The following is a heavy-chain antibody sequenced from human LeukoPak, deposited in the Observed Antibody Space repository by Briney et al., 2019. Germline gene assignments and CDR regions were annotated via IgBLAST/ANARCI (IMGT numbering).Heavy chain of an antibody. CDR1: GFTFSNAW. D-gene: IGHD4-11*01. J-gene: IGHJ4*02. CDR2: INSKSDGGTT. CDR3: TTSLRRYSTVDY. Sequence: GGSLRLSCAASGFTFSNAWMSWVRQAPGKGVEWVGRINSKSDGGTTEYAAPVKGRLTISRDDSKNTLYLQMNSLKTEDTAVYYCTTSLRRYSTVDYWGQGTLVTVSS. V-gene: IGHV3-15*01.